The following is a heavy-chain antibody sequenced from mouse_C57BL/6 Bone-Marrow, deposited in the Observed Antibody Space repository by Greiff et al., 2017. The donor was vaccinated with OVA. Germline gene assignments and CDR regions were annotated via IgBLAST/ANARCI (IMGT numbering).Heavy chain of an antibody. CDR3: ARSGSRDWYFDV. D-gene: IGHD1-1*01. V-gene: IGHV1-55*01. CDR2: IYPGSGST. CDR1: GYTFTSYW. Sequence: QVQLQQPGAELVKPGASVKMSCKASGYTFTSYWITWVKQRPGQGLEWIGDIYPGSGSTNYNEKFKSKATLTVDTSSSTAYMQLSSLTSEDSAVYYCARSGSRDWYFDVWGTGTTVTVSS. J-gene: IGHJ1*03.